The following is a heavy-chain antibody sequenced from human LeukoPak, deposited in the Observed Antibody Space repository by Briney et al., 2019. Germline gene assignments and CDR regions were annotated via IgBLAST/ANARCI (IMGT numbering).Heavy chain of an antibody. D-gene: IGHD7-27*01. Sequence: GGSLRLSCAASGFSVSNNYMSWVRQAPGKGLEWVSVMYSGGTTRYADSVKGRFTISRDNSKNTLYLQMNSLRAEDTAVYYCARVGLGDYFDFWGQGTLVTVSS. CDR1: GFSVSNNY. CDR2: MYSGGTT. CDR3: ARVGLGDYFDF. J-gene: IGHJ4*02. V-gene: IGHV3-53*01.